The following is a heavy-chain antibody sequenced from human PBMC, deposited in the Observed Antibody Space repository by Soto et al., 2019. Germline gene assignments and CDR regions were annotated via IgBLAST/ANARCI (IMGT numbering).Heavy chain of an antibody. V-gene: IGHV4-4*08. D-gene: IGHD3-10*01. CDR1: GGSISSYY. CDR3: ASMGYHYGSGSYPLDY. Sequence: QVQLQESGPGLVKPSETLSLTCTVSGGSISSYYWTWIRQPPGKGLEGVGFIYTSGSTHYNPSLRSRVTISIDTSKNQFSLKLRSVTAADTAVYYCASMGYHYGSGSYPLDYWGQGTLVTVSS. CDR2: IYTSGST. J-gene: IGHJ4*02.